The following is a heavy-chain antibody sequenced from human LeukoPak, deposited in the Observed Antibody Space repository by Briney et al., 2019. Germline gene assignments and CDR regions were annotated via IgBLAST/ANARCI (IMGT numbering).Heavy chain of an antibody. J-gene: IGHJ5*02. CDR1: GGTFSSYA. V-gene: IGHV1-69*05. CDR2: IIPIFGTA. Sequence: RGASVKVSCKASGGTFSSYAISWVRQAPGQGLEWMGGIIPIFGTANYAQKFQGRVTITTDEATSTAYMELSSLRSEDTAVYYCASSIVVVPAVPYNWFDPWGQGTLVTVSS. D-gene: IGHD2-2*01. CDR3: ASSIVVVPAVPYNWFDP.